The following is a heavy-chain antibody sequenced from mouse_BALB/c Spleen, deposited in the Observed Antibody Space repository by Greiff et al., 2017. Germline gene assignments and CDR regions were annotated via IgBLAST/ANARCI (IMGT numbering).Heavy chain of an antibody. CDR1: GFSLTDYG. D-gene: IGHD1-1*01. J-gene: IGHJ4*01. Sequence: QVQLQQSGPGLVAPSQSLSITCTVSGFSLTDYGVSWIRQPPGKGLEWLGVIWGGGSTYYNSALKSRLSISKDNSKSQVFLKMNSLQTDDTAMYYCAKHTVVAKRAMDYWGQGTSVTVSS. CDR3: AKHTVVAKRAMDY. CDR2: IWGGGST. V-gene: IGHV2-6-5*01.